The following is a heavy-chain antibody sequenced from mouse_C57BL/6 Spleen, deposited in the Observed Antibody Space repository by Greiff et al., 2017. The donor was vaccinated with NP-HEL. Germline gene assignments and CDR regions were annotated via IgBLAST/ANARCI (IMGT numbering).Heavy chain of an antibody. J-gene: IGHJ2*01. V-gene: IGHV1-26*01. CDR2: INPNNGGT. D-gene: IGHD3-3*01. Sequence: VQLQQSGPELVKPGASVKISCKASGYTFTDYYMNWVKQSHGKSLEWIGDINPNNGGTSYNQKFKGKATLTVDKSSSTAYMELRSLTSEDSAVYYCAREGGDPDYWGQGTTLTVSS. CDR3: AREGGDPDY. CDR1: GYTFTDYY.